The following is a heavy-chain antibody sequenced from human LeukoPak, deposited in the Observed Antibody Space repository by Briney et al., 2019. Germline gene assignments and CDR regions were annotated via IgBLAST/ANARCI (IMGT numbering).Heavy chain of an antibody. CDR3: AKDVRRCNGACT. V-gene: IGHV3-23*01. CDR2: ISASGGDT. J-gene: IGHJ5*02. Sequence: PGGSLRLSCAASGFTFSSYAMRWVRQAPGKGLEWVSGISASGGDTFYADSVKGRFTISRDNSKNTLSLQMNSLRVEDTAIYYCAKDVRRCNGACTWGQGTLVTVSS. CDR1: GFTFSSYA. D-gene: IGHD2-8*01.